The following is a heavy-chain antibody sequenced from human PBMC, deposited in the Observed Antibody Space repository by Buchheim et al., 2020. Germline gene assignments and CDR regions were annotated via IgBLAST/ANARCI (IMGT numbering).Heavy chain of an antibody. D-gene: IGHD2-2*01. V-gene: IGHV4-34*01. Sequence: QVQLQQWGAGLLKPSETLSLTCAVYGGSFSGYYWSWVRQPPGKGLEWIGEINHSGNTNYNPSLKSRVTISVDTSTNQFSLNLNSMTAADTAVYYCARGLVQLPGYCMDVWGQGTT. J-gene: IGHJ6*02. CDR1: GGSFSGYY. CDR3: ARGLVQLPGYCMDV. CDR2: INHSGNT.